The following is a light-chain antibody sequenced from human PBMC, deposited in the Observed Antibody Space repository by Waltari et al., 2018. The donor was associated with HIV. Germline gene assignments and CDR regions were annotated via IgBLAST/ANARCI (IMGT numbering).Light chain of an antibody. J-gene: IGLJ3*02. CDR2: DVS. CDR1: SSAAGGYAY. CDR3: SSYTSSSALEVV. V-gene: IGLV2-14*01. Sequence: QSALTQPASVSGSLGQSITIPCTGTSSAAGGYAYVPWYQQHPGRAPKLLIYDVSNRPSGVSNRFSGSKSGNTASLTISGLQAEDEADYHCSSYTSSSALEVVFGGGTTLTVL.